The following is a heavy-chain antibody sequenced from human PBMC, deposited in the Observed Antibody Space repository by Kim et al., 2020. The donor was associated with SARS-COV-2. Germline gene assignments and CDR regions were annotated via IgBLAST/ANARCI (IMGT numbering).Heavy chain of an antibody. Sequence: YNADSVKGRFTISADTSKNTLYLQMTGLGAEDTAVYFCAKGRGGSGSVDHWGQGTLVTVSS. D-gene: IGHD3-10*01. CDR3: AKGRGGSGSVDH. V-gene: IGHV3-53*01. J-gene: IGHJ4*02.